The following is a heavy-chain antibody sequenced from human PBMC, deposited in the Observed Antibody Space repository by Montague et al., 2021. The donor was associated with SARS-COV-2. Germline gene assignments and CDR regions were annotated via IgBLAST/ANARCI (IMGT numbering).Heavy chain of an antibody. CDR3: ARDPFYYDILTGYYQRDYYYYCYMDV. D-gene: IGHD3-9*01. CDR2: ISYDGSNK. J-gene: IGHJ6*03. CDR1: GFTFSSYA. Sequence: SLRLSCAASGFTFSSYAMHWVRQAPGKGLEWVAVISYDGSNKYYADSVKGRFTISRDNSKNTLYLQMNSLRAEDTAVYYCARDPFYYDILTGYYQRDYYYYCYMDVWGQGTPVTVSS. V-gene: IGHV3-30*04.